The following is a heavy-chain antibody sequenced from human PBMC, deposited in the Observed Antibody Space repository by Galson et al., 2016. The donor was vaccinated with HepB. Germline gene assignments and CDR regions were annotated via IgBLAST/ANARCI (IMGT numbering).Heavy chain of an antibody. CDR3: ARIRKVGSSWYYFDY. J-gene: IGHJ4*02. CDR1: GFSLSTSGMC. CDR2: IDWDDDK. Sequence: PALVKPTQTLTLTCTFSGFSLSTSGMCVSWIRQPPGKALEWLARIDWDDDKYYSTFLKTRLTISKDTSKNQVVLTMTNMDPVDTATYYCARIRKVGSSWYYFDYWGQGTLVTVSS. V-gene: IGHV2-70*11. D-gene: IGHD6-13*01.